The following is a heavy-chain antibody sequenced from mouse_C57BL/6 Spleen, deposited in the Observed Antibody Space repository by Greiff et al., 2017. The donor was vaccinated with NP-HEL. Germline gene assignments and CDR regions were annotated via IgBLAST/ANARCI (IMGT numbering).Heavy chain of an antibody. CDR2: IDPEDGDT. V-gene: IGHV14-1*01. D-gene: IGHD1-1*01. Sequence: EVQRVESGAELVRPGASVKLSCTASGFNIKDYYMHWVKQRPEQGLEWIGRIDPEDGDTEYAPKFQGKATMTADTSSNTAYLQLSSLTSEDTAVYYCTTSGSSPYYYAMDYWGQGTSVTVSS. CDR3: TTSGSSPYYYAMDY. CDR1: GFNIKDYY. J-gene: IGHJ4*01.